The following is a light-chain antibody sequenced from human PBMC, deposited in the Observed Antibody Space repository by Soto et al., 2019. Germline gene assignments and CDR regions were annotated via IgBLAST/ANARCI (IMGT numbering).Light chain of an antibody. CDR3: QQFNDYPHT. J-gene: IGKJ2*01. CDR2: DAS. CDR1: QGINNA. Sequence: AIQLTQSPSSLSASVGERVTITCRASQGINNALAWYQQKPGKVPNLLIHDASSLESGVPSRFTGSGSGTYFTLTISSLQPEDFATYYCQQFNDYPHTFGQGTKLEIK. V-gene: IGKV1D-13*01.